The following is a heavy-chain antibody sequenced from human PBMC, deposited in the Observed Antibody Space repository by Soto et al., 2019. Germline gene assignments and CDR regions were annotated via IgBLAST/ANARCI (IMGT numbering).Heavy chain of an antibody. D-gene: IGHD6-19*01. CDR3: AKDGLYSSGRRGMNYYGMDV. J-gene: IGHJ6*02. Sequence: GGSLRLSCAASGFTFSSYAMSWVGQAPGKGLEWVSAISGSGGSTYYADSVKGRFTISRDNSKNTLYLQMNSLRAEDTAVYYCAKDGLYSSGRRGMNYYGMDVWGQGTTVTVSS. CDR2: ISGSGGST. CDR1: GFTFSSYA. V-gene: IGHV3-23*01.